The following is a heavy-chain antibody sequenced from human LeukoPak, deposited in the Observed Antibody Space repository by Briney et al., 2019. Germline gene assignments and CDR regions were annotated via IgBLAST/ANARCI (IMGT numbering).Heavy chain of an antibody. Sequence: SETLSLTCAVYGGSFSGYYWSWIRQLPGKGPEWIGEINHSGSTNYNPSLKSRVTISVDTSRNQFSLKLSSVTAADTAVYYCAGILSSTSSVDYWGQGTLVTVSS. CDR2: INHSGST. CDR3: AGILSSTSSVDY. CDR1: GGSFSGYY. V-gene: IGHV4-34*01. J-gene: IGHJ4*02. D-gene: IGHD2-2*01.